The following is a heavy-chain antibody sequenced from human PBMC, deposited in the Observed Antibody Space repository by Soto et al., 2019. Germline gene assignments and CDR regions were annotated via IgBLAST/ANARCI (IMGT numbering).Heavy chain of an antibody. CDR1: GGSISSGGYY. CDR2: IYYSGST. D-gene: IGHD2-15*01. CDR3: ASGYCSGGSCFYYFEY. V-gene: IGHV4-31*03. Sequence: PSETLSLTCTVSGGSISSGGYYWSWIRQHPGKGLEWIGYIYYSGSTYYNPSLKSRVTISVDTSKNQFSLKLSSVTAADTAVYYCASGYCSGGSCFYYFEYWGQGTLVTVSS. J-gene: IGHJ4*02.